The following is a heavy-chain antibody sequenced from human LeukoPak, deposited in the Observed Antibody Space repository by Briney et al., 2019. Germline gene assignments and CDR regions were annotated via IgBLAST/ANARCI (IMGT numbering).Heavy chain of an antibody. J-gene: IGHJ4*02. V-gene: IGHV4-30-4*08. CDR1: GGSIRSCDYY. D-gene: IGHD5-12*01. CDR2: IYYSGST. Sequence: PSQTLSLTCTISGGSIRSCDYYWSWIRQPPGKGLEWIGYIYYSGSTYYNPSLKSRVTISVDKPKNQFSLKLSSVTAADTAVYYCARFGRYSGYDKGFDYWGQGTLVTVSS. CDR3: ARFGRYSGYDKGFDY.